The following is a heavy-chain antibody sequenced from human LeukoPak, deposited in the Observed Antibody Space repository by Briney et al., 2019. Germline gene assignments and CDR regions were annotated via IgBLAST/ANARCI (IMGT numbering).Heavy chain of an antibody. Sequence: MPSETLSLTCAVYGGSFSGYYWSWIRQPPGKGLEWIGEINHSGSTNYNPSLKSRVTISVDTSKNQFSLKLSSVTAADTAVYYCASRPLYDSSGYYYGRWGQGTLVTVSS. CDR1: GGSFSGYY. J-gene: IGHJ4*02. CDR3: ASRPLYDSSGYYYGR. D-gene: IGHD3-22*01. V-gene: IGHV4-34*01. CDR2: INHSGST.